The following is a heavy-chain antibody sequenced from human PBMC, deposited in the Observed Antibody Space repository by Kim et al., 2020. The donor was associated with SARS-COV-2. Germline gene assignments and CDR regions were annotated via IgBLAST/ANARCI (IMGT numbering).Heavy chain of an antibody. D-gene: IGHD2-2*02. J-gene: IGHJ6*02. CDR3: ARDFAITYGMDV. CDR2: ISGSGGST. V-gene: IGHV3-23*01. CDR1: GFTFSSYA. Sequence: GGSLRLSCAASGFTFSSYAMSWVRQAPGKGLEWVSAISGSGGSTYYADSVKGRFTISRDNSKNTLYLQMNSLRAEDTAVYYCARDFAITYGMDVWGQGTTVTVSS.